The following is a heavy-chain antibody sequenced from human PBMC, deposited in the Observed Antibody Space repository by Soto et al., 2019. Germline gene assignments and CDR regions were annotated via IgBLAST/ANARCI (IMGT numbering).Heavy chain of an antibody. Sequence: QVQLVESGGGVVQPGRSLRLSCAGSGFTFSNYGMHWVRQAPGKGLGWVAVIWYDGSNKYYADSVKGRFTISRDNSKNTLYLLMNSLRAEDTAVYYCARDMMTTVDYWGQGTLVTVSS. CDR1: GFTFSNYG. V-gene: IGHV3-33*01. J-gene: IGHJ4*02. CDR2: IWYDGSNK. D-gene: IGHD4-4*01. CDR3: ARDMMTTVDY.